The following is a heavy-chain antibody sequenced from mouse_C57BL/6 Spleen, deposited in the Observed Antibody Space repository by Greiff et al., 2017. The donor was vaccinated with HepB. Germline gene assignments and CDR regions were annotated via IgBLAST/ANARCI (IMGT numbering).Heavy chain of an antibody. CDR1: GFTFNTYA. J-gene: IGHJ3*01. Sequence: EVKLVESGGGLVQPKGSLKLSCAASGFTFNTYAMHWVRQAPGKGLEWVARIRSKSSNYSTYYADSVKDRFTISRDDSQSMLYLLMKNLQTEDTAMSYCVRDCYDGYYFAYWGQGTLVTVSA. CDR2: IRSKSSNYST. V-gene: IGHV10-3*01. CDR3: VRDCYDGYYFAY. D-gene: IGHD2-3*01.